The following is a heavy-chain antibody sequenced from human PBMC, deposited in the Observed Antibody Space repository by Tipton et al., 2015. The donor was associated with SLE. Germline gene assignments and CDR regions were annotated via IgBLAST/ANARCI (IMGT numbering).Heavy chain of an antibody. CDR3: ARDRRMGYGGRDYYYYYGMDV. CDR2: ISGSGGST. CDR1: GFTFSSYA. Sequence: SLRLSCAASGFTFSSYAMSWVRQAPGKGLEWVSAISGSGGSTYYADSVKGRFTISRDNSKNTLYLQMNSLRAEDTAVYYCARDRRMGYGGRDYYYYYGMDVWGQGTTVTVSS. D-gene: IGHD4-23*01. V-gene: IGHV3-23*01. J-gene: IGHJ6*02.